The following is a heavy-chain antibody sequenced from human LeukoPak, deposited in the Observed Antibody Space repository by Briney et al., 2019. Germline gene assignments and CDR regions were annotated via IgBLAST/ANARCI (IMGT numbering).Heavy chain of an antibody. CDR2: ISYDGSNK. V-gene: IGHV3-30*04. CDR1: GFTFSSYA. J-gene: IGHJ4*02. Sequence: GGSLRLSCAASGFTFSSYAMHWVRQAPGKGLEWVAVISYDGSNKYYADSVKGRFTTSRDNSKNTLYLQMNSLRAEDTAVYYCARASILGTMIVDGFDYWGQGTLVTVSS. D-gene: IGHD3-22*01. CDR3: ARASILGTMIVDGFDY.